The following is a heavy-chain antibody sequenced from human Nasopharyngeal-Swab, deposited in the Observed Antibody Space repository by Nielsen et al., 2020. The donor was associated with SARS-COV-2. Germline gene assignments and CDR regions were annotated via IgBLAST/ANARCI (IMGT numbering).Heavy chain of an antibody. Sequence: ASVKVSCKTSGYTFTGYYIHWVREAPGQGLEWMGRLNPNTGVANYAQKFQGRVTMTRETSLSTGYMELSSLRSDDTAVYYCARKKQLVRPFDYWGQGTLVTVSS. D-gene: IGHD6-13*01. V-gene: IGHV1-2*06. CDR2: LNPNTGVA. J-gene: IGHJ4*02. CDR1: GYTFTGYY. CDR3: ARKKQLVRPFDY.